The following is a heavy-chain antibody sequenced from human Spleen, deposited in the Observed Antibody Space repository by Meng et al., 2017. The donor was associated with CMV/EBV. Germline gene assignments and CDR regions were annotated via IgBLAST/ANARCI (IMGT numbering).Heavy chain of an antibody. D-gene: IGHD6-19*01. CDR3: ARSGSSGWIDY. CDR1: GDRVYGNSAA. CDR2: TYYRSKWYN. Sequence: QVQMQQSGPGMGKPSQTHSLTSAISGDRVYGNSAAWNWIRQAQSRGLEWMGRTYYRSKWYNGYAVSVKSRITINPDTSKNQFSLQLNSVSPEDTAMYYCARSGSSGWIDYWGQGTLVTVSS. V-gene: IGHV6-1*01. J-gene: IGHJ4*02.